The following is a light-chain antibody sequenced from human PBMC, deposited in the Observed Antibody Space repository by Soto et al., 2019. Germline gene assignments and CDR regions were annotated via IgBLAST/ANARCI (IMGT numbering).Light chain of an antibody. CDR2: AAS. CDR1: QSVSSY. V-gene: IGKV1-39*01. CDR3: QQHFTPPFT. J-gene: IGKJ3*01. Sequence: DIQMTQSPSSLSASVGDRVTITCRSGQSVSSYLNWYQQKPGKAPALLIYAASNLQSGVPSRFSGSGSGTDFTLTISSLQPEDFATYFCQQHFTPPFTFGPGTKVDIK.